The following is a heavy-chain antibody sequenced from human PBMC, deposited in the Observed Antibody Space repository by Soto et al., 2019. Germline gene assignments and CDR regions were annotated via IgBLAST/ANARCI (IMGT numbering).Heavy chain of an antibody. J-gene: IGHJ4*02. CDR2: IYYSGST. D-gene: IGHD3-22*01. CDR3: ARDNHDSTRYEFDY. V-gene: IGHV4-31*03. CDR1: GGSISSGGYY. Sequence: SETLSLTCTVSGGSISSGGYYWSWIRQHPGKGLEWIGYIYYSGSTYYNPSLKSRVTISVDTSKNQFSLKLSSVTAADTAVYYCARDNHDSTRYEFDYWGQGTLVTVSS.